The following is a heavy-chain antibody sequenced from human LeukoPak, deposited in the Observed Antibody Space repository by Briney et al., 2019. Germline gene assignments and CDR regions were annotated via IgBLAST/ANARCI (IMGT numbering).Heavy chain of an antibody. Sequence: PSETLSLTCTVSGGSISSYYWSWIRQPPGKGLEWIGYIYYSGSTNYNPSLKSRVTISVDTSKNQFSLKLSSVTAADTAVYYCATKGQNYDFWSGYSRSDAFDIWGQGTMVTVSS. CDR3: ATKGQNYDFWSGYSRSDAFDI. D-gene: IGHD3-3*01. V-gene: IGHV4-59*08. CDR1: GGSISSYY. J-gene: IGHJ3*02. CDR2: IYYSGST.